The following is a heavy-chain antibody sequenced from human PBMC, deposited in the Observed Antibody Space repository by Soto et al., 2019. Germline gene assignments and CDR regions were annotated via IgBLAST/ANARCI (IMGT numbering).Heavy chain of an antibody. CDR1: GGSISSSNW. J-gene: IGHJ6*02. CDR2: IYHSGST. V-gene: IGHV4-4*02. Sequence: PSETLSLTCAVSGGSISSSNWWSWVRQPPGKGLEWIGEIYHSGSTNYNPSLKSRVTISVDKSKNQFSLKLSSVTAADTAVYYCARDRKISSWYVGRAHKNYYYYGMDVWGQGTTVTVSS. D-gene: IGHD6-13*01. CDR3: ARDRKISSWYVGRAHKNYYYYGMDV.